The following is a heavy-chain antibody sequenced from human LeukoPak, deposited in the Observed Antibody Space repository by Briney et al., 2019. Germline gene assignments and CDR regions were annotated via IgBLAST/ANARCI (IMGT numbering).Heavy chain of an antibody. J-gene: IGHJ6*02. CDR3: ARDHYGDYVGEYYYYGMDV. Sequence: GGSLRLSCAASGFTLSSYEMNWVRQAPGKGLEWVSYISSSGSTIYYADSVKGRFTISRDNAKNSLYLQMNSLRAEDTAVYYCARDHYGDYVGEYYYYGMDVWGQGTTVTVSS. V-gene: IGHV3-48*03. D-gene: IGHD4-17*01. CDR1: GFTLSSYE. CDR2: ISSSGSTI.